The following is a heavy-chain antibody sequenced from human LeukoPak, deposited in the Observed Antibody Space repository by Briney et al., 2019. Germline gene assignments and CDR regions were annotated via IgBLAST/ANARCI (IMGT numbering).Heavy chain of an antibody. CDR1: GFTFDDYG. CDR3: AKDGAWGRYKD. V-gene: IGHV3-23*01. J-gene: IGHJ1*01. D-gene: IGHD3-16*01. Sequence: GGSLRLSCAASGFTFDDYGMSWVRQAPGKGLEWVSGISPSGGITYYTDSVKGRFTISRDNSKHTVSLQMNSLRGEDTAVYYCAKDGAWGRYKDWGQGTLVTVSS. CDR2: ISPSGGIT.